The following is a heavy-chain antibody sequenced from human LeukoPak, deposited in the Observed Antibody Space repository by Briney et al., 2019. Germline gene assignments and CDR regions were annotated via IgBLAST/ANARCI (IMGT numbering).Heavy chain of an antibody. V-gene: IGHV3-20*04. Sequence: PGGSLRLSCAASGFTFDDYGMSWVRQAPGKGLEWVSGINWNGGSTGYAASVKGRFTISRDNAKNSLYLQMHSLRAEDTALYYCARGTTSGYYYYYMDVWGKGTTVTVSS. CDR3: ARGTTSGYYYYYMDV. D-gene: IGHD1-7*01. CDR2: INWNGGST. CDR1: GFTFDDYG. J-gene: IGHJ6*03.